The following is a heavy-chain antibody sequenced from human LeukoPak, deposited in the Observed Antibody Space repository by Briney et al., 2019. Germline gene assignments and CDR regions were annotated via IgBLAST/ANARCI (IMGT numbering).Heavy chain of an antibody. J-gene: IGHJ5*02. CDR3: ARDGPPVLLWFCELPAGWFDP. CDR2: ISAYNGNT. D-gene: IGHD3-10*01. Sequence: GASVKVSCKASGYTFTSYGISWVRQAPGQGLEWMGWISAYNGNTNYAQKLQGRVTMTTDTSTSTAYMELRSLRSDDTAVYYCARDGPPVLLWFCELPAGWFDPWGQGTLVTVSS. V-gene: IGHV1-18*01. CDR1: GYTFTSYG.